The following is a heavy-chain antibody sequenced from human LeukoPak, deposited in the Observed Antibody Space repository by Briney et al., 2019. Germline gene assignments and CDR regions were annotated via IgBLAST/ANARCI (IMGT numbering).Heavy chain of an antibody. Sequence: ASLKVSCTASGDTLTCYGISTVRQAPGHELERMGWISAYNGNTNYAQKLQGRVTMTTDTTTSTAYMELRSLRYDDTAVYYCASGDCTNGVCYTAGGYDYWGQGTLVTVSS. V-gene: IGHV1-18*01. CDR3: ASGDCTNGVCYTAGGYDY. CDR2: ISAYNGNT. CDR1: GDTLTCYG. J-gene: IGHJ4*02. D-gene: IGHD2-8*01.